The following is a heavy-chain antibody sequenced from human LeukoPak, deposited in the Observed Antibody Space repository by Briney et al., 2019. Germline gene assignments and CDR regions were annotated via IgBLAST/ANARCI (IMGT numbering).Heavy chain of an antibody. CDR1: GFTFSSYW. CDR3: AKDKESSGWRGDYYYYGMDV. D-gene: IGHD6-19*01. J-gene: IGHJ6*02. Sequence: GGSLRLSCAASGFTFSSYWMSWVRQAPGKGLEWVANIKQGGSEKYYVHSVKGRFTISRDNSKNSLYLQMNSLRAEDTALYYCAKDKESSGWRGDYYYYGMDVWGQGTTVTVSS. CDR2: IKQGGSEK. V-gene: IGHV3-7*03.